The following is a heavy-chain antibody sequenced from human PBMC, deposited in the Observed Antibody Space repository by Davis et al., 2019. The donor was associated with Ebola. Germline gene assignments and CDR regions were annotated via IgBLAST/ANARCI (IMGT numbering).Heavy chain of an antibody. D-gene: IGHD2-15*01. CDR3: AREAVVVADTFDY. Sequence: GESLKISCAASGFTFSSYWMSWVRQAPGKGLEWVGRTRNKANSYTTEYAASVNGRFTISRDDSKNSLYLQMNSLKTEDTAVYYCAREAVVVADTFDYWGQGTLVTVSS. V-gene: IGHV3-72*01. J-gene: IGHJ4*02. CDR1: GFTFSSYW. CDR2: TRNKANSYTT.